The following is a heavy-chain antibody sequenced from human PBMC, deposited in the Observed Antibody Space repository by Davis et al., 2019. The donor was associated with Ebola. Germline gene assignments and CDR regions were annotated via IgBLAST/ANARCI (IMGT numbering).Heavy chain of an antibody. J-gene: IGHJ4*02. D-gene: IGHD4-17*01. CDR1: GFTFSSYG. Sequence: PGGSLRLSCAASGFTFSSYGMHWVRQAPGKGLEWVAVIWYDGSNKYYADSVKGRFTISRDNSKNTLYLQMNSLRAEDTAVYYCARSSTTVTPHFDYWGQGTLVTVSS. CDR2: IWYDGSNK. V-gene: IGHV3-33*01. CDR3: ARSSTTVTPHFDY.